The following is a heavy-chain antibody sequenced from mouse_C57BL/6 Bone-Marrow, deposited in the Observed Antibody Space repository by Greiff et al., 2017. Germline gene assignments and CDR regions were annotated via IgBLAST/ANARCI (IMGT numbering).Heavy chain of an antibody. J-gene: IGHJ2*01. CDR3: AKGDRIRLPFDY. V-gene: IGHV1-81*01. Sequence: QVQLQQSGAELARPGASVTLSCKASGYTFTSSGISWVKQRTGQGLEWIGEFYPRSGNTYYNAKFKGKATLTADKSSSTAYMELRSLTSEDSAVYNRAKGDRIRLPFDYWGQGTTRTVTS. CDR2: FYPRSGNT. CDR1: GYTFTSSG. D-gene: IGHD3-2*02.